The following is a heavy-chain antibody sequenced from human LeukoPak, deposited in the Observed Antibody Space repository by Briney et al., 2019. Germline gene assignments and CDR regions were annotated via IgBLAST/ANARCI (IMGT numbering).Heavy chain of an antibody. J-gene: IGHJ4*02. CDR1: GYTFTSHD. V-gene: IGHV1-2*06. D-gene: IGHD2-2*01. Sequence: ASVKVSCKASGYTFTSHDINWVRQAPGQGLEWMGRINPNSGGTNYAQKFQGRVTMTRDTSISTAYMELSRLRSDDTAVYYCAREYSTSCFPNWGQGTLVTVSS. CDR2: INPNSGGT. CDR3: AREYSTSCFPN.